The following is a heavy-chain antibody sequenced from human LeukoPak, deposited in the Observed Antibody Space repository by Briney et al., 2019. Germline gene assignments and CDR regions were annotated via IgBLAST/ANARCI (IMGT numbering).Heavy chain of an antibody. D-gene: IGHD3-10*01. Sequence: SGTLSLTCAVSGGSISSSNWWSWVRQPPGKGLERIGEIYHSGSTNYNPSLKSRVTISVDKSKNQFSLKLSSVTAADTAVYYCARTTMVRGGNFDYWGQGTLVTVSS. J-gene: IGHJ4*02. CDR1: GGSISSSNW. CDR2: IYHSGST. V-gene: IGHV4-4*02. CDR3: ARTTMVRGGNFDY.